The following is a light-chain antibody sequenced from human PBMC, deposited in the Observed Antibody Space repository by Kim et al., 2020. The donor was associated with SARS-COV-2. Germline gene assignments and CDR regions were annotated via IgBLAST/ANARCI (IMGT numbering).Light chain of an antibody. CDR3: QVWDSSSDHYV. CDR2: YDS. Sequence: SYELTQPPSVSVAPGKTAIITCGGNNIGSKNVFWYQQKPGQAPLLLIFYDSHRPSGIPERISGSNSGNAAALTISRVEAGDEADYYCQVWDSSSDHYVFGTGTKVTVL. J-gene: IGLJ1*01. CDR1: NIGSKN. V-gene: IGLV3-21*04.